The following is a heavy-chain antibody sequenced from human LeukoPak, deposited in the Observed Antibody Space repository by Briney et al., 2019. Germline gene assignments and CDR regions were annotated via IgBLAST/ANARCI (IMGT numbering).Heavy chain of an antibody. D-gene: IGHD3-22*01. CDR1: GYTFTSYD. J-gene: IGHJ4*02. CDR2: MNPNSGNT. CDR3: ARGPYYYDSSGYYHDY. Sequence: GASVKVSCKASGYTFTSYDINWVRQATGQGLEWMGWMNPNSGNTGYAQKFQGRVTMTRNTSISTAYMELSSLRSEDTAVYCCARGPYYYDSSGYYHDYWGQGTLVTVSS. V-gene: IGHV1-8*01.